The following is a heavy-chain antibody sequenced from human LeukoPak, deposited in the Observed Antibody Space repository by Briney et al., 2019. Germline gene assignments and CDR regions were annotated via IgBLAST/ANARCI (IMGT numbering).Heavy chain of an antibody. CDR2: IYYSGST. CDR3: ARSSADSSGYSFDY. Sequence: SQTLSLTCTVSGGSISSGGYYWSWSRQHPGKGLEWIGYIYYSGSTYYNPSLKSRVTISVDTSKNQFSLKLSSVTAADTAVYYCARSSADSSGYSFDYWGQGTLVTVSS. CDR1: GGSISSGGYY. J-gene: IGHJ4*02. D-gene: IGHD3-22*01. V-gene: IGHV4-31*03.